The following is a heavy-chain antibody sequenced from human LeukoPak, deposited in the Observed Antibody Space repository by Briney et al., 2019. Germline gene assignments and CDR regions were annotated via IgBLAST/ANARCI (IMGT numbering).Heavy chain of an antibody. D-gene: IGHD6-19*01. Sequence: KPSETLSLTCAVYGGFLSGYYWSWVRQPPGKGLEWIAEINHSGSTNYNPSLKSRVTISVDTSKNQFSLMSTSVTAADTAVYYYARRLSSSGWYGAFDIWGQGTMVTVSS. CDR1: GGFLSGYY. CDR3: ARRLSSSGWYGAFDI. J-gene: IGHJ3*02. V-gene: IGHV4-34*01. CDR2: INHSGST.